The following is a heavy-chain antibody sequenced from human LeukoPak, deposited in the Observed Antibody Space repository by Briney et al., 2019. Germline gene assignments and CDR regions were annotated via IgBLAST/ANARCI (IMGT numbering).Heavy chain of an antibody. CDR3: ARGYGYGDYEWYVGGYFDY. J-gene: IGHJ4*02. Sequence: VASVKVSCKASGGTFSSYAISWVRQAPGQGPEWMGGIIPIFGTANYAQKFQGRVTITADESTSTAYMELSSLRSEDTAVYYCARGYGYGDYEWYVGGYFDYWGQGTLVTVSS. CDR2: IIPIFGTA. CDR1: GGTFSSYA. V-gene: IGHV1-69*01. D-gene: IGHD4-17*01.